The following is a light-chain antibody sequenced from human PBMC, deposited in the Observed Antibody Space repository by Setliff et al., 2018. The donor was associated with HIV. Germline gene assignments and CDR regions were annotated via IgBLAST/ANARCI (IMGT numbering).Light chain of an antibody. J-gene: IGLJ1*01. CDR2: RDT. CDR1: SSNIGSNY. V-gene: IGLV1-47*01. Sequence: QSALTQPPSASGTPGQTVTIPCSGSSSNIGSNYVYWYQQLPGTAPKLLIYRDTQRPSGVPDRFSGSKSGSSASMAISGLRSEDEADYYCAAWDDSMSGLYVFGSGTKVTVL. CDR3: AAWDDSMSGLYV.